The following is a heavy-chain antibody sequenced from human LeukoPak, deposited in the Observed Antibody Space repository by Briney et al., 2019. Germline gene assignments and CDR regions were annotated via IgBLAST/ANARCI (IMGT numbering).Heavy chain of an antibody. V-gene: IGHV4-34*01. CDR1: GGSFSGYY. Sequence: SETLPLTGAGYGGSFSGYYWSWIRQPPGKGLEGIGEINHSGSTNYNPSLKSRVTISVDTSKNQFSLKLSSVTAADTAAYYCARPRGGYCSSTSCFGLSDWFDPWGQGTLVTVSS. CDR2: INHSGST. CDR3: ARPRGGYCSSTSCFGLSDWFDP. J-gene: IGHJ5*02. D-gene: IGHD2-2*01.